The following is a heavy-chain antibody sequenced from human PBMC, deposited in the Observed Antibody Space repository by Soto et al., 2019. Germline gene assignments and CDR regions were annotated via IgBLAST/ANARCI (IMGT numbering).Heavy chain of an antibody. J-gene: IGHJ3*02. D-gene: IGHD3-10*01. CDR1: GGSISSYY. CDR2: IYYSGST. CDR3: ARSRGGAFDI. Sequence: KPSETLSLTCTVSGGSISSYYWSWIRQPPGKGLEWIGYIYYSGSTNYNPSPKSRATISVDTSKNQFSLKLSSVTAADTAVYYCARSRGGAFDIWGQGTMVTVSS. V-gene: IGHV4-59*01.